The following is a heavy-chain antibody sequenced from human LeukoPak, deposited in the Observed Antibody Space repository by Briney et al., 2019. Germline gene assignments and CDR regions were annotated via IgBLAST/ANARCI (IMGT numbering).Heavy chain of an antibody. Sequence: SETLSLTCAVSGGSISSGGYSWSWIRQPPGKGLEWVGEINHSGSTNYNPSLKSRVTISVDTSKNQFSLKLSSVTAADTAVYYCARGPGITMVRGVISYDYWGQGTLVTVSS. CDR2: INHSGST. J-gene: IGHJ4*02. V-gene: IGHV4-34*01. CDR1: GGSISSGGYS. D-gene: IGHD3-10*01. CDR3: ARGPGITMVRGVISYDY.